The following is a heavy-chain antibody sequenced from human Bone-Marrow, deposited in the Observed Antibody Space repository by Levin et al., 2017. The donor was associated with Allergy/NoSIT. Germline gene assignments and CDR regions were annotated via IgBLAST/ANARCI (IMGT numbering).Heavy chain of an antibody. Sequence: SCAISGDSVSSNSAAWNWIRQSPSRGLEWLGRTYYRSKWYNDYAVSVKSRITINPDTSKNQFSLQLNSVTPEDTAVYYCARSPAHHDAFDIWGQGTMVTVSS. D-gene: IGHD1-14*01. J-gene: IGHJ3*02. CDR2: TYYRSKWYN. CDR3: ARSPAHHDAFDI. V-gene: IGHV6-1*01. CDR1: GDSVSSNSAA.